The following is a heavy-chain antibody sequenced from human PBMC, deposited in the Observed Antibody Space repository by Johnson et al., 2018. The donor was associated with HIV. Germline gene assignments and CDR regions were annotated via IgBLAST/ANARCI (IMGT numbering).Heavy chain of an antibody. V-gene: IGHV3-30-3*01. CDR3: ARDLSVESYQLLSVFSYAFDI. D-gene: IGHD2-2*01. J-gene: IGHJ3*02. CDR1: GFTVSHNY. CDR2: ISYDGSNK. Sequence: QVQLVESGGGLIQPGGSLRLSCAASGFTVSHNYMSWVRQAPGKGLEWVAVISYDGSNKYYADSVKGRFTISRDNSKNTLYLQMNSLRAEDTAVYYCARDLSVESYQLLSVFSYAFDIWGQGTMVTVSS.